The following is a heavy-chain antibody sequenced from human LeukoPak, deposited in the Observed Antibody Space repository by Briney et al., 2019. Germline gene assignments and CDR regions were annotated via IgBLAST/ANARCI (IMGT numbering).Heavy chain of an antibody. CDR3: ARGGYYYDSSGYVRRGKYEGSDVFDI. J-gene: IGHJ3*02. V-gene: IGHV4-34*01. CDR1: GGSFSGYY. D-gene: IGHD3-22*01. CDR2: INHSGST. Sequence: SETLSLTCAVYGGSFSGYYWSWIRQPPGKGLEWIGEINHSGSTNYNPSLKSRVTISVDTSKNQFSLKLSSVTAADTAVYYCARGGYYYDSSGYVRRGKYEGSDVFDIWGKGTMVTVFS.